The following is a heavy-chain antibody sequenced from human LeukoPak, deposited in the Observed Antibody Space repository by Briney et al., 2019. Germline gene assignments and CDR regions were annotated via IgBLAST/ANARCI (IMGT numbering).Heavy chain of an antibody. J-gene: IGHJ5*02. D-gene: IGHD6-19*01. CDR3: ARGQARLAWFDP. CDR1: GGSISTSNYY. CDR2: IFYSGST. V-gene: IGHV4-39*07. Sequence: SETLSLTCTVSGGSISTSNYYWGWIRQPPGKGLEWIGNIFYSGSTYYSPSLKSRVTISLDTSRNQFSLKLNSVTAADTAVYYCARGQARLAWFDPWGQGTLVTVSS.